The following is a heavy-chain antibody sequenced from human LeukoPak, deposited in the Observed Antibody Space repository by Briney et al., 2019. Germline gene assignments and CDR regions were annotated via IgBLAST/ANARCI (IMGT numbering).Heavy chain of an antibody. CDR3: ARDLSGDGYRAFDI. Sequence: PGGSLRLSCAASGFTFSSYAMHWVRQAPGKGLEYVSAISSNGGSTYYANSVKGRFTISRDNSKNTLYLQMNSLRAEDTAVYYCARDLSGDGYRAFDIWGQGTMVTVSS. CDR2: ISSNGGST. D-gene: IGHD2-2*03. V-gene: IGHV3-64*01. J-gene: IGHJ3*02. CDR1: GFTFSSYA.